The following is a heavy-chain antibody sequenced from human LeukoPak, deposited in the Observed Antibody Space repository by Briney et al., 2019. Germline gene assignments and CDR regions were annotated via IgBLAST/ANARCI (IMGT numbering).Heavy chain of an antibody. D-gene: IGHD4-17*01. Sequence: SETLSLTCAVYGGSFSGYYWSWIRQPPGKGLEWIGEINHSGSTNYNPSLKSRLTISVDTSRSQFSLKLSSVTAAATAVYFCARHTGDYPKYSLDYWGRGTLVTVSS. V-gene: IGHV4-34*01. J-gene: IGHJ4*02. CDR3: ARHTGDYPKYSLDY. CDR2: INHSGST. CDR1: GGSFSGYY.